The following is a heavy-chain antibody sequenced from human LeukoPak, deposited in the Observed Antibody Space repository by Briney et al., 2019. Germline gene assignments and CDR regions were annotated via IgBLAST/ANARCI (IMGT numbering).Heavy chain of an antibody. J-gene: IGHJ4*02. D-gene: IGHD3-22*01. Sequence: ASVKVSCKASGYTFTDYYVHWVRQAPGQGLEWMGGIIPIFGTANYAQKLQGRVTMTIDTSTSTAYMELRSLRSDDTAVYYCARLNMVHNYYDSSGTHADYWGQGTLVTVSS. CDR2: IIPIFGTA. CDR1: GYTFTDYY. V-gene: IGHV1-18*01. CDR3: ARLNMVHNYYDSSGTHADY.